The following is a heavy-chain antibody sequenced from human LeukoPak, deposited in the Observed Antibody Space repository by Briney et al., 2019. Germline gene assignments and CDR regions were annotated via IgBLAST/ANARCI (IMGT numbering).Heavy chain of an antibody. D-gene: IGHD3-22*01. CDR1: GFTFSSYS. CDR2: ISSSSSYI. V-gene: IGHV3-21*01. CDR3: AGDDSSVHWAFDI. Sequence: GGSLRLSCAASGFTFSSYSMNWVRQAPGKGLEWVSSISSSSSYIYYADSVKGRFTISRDNAKNSLYLQMNSLRAEDTAVYYCAGDDSSVHWAFDIWGQGTMFTVSS. J-gene: IGHJ3*02.